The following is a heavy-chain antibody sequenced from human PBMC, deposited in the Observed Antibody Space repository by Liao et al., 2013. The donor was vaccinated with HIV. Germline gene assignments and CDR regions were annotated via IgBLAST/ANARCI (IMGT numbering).Heavy chain of an antibody. CDR1: GGSISSYY. V-gene: IGHV4-30-4*08. J-gene: IGHJ3*02. CDR2: IYYSGST. Sequence: QVQLQESGPGLVKPSQTLSLTCTVSGGSISSYYWSWIRQPPGKGLEWMGYIYYSGSTYYNPSLKSRVTISVDTAKNQFSLKLRSMTAADTAVYFCATDVAGRGGAFDIWGRGRLVTVSS. D-gene: IGHD3-16*01. CDR3: ATDVAGRGGAFDI.